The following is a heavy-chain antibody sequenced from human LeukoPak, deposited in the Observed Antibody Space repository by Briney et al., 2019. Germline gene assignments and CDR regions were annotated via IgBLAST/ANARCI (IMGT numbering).Heavy chain of an antibody. Sequence: PSETLSLTCTVSGGSISSSSYYWGWIRQPPGKGLEWIGSIYYSGSTYYNPSLKSRVTISVDTSKNKFSLKLNSVTAADTAVYYCARLGHRIATPFDYWGQGTLVTVSS. CDR1: GGSISSSSYY. CDR2: IYYSGST. J-gene: IGHJ4*02. V-gene: IGHV4-39*01. CDR3: ARLGHRIATPFDY. D-gene: IGHD2-21*01.